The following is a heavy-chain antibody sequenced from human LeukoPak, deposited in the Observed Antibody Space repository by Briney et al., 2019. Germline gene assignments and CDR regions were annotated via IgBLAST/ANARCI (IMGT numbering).Heavy chain of an antibody. CDR2: MNPNSGNT. CDR1: GYTFTSYD. CDR3: ARAVGGVVPAANENYYYYMDV. D-gene: IGHD2-2*01. V-gene: IGHV1-8*03. Sequence: GASVKVSCKASGYTFTSYDINWVRQATGQGLEWMGWMNPNSGNTGYAQKFQGRVTITRNTSISTAYMELSSLRSEDTAVYYCARAVGGVVPAANENYYYYMDVWGKGTTVTVSS. J-gene: IGHJ6*03.